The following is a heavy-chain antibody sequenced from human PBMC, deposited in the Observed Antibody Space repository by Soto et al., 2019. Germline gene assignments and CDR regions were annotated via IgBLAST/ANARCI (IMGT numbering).Heavy chain of an antibody. CDR3: AKGVPGIAVAGTGYFQH. D-gene: IGHD6-19*01. CDR2: ISGSGDST. V-gene: IGHV3-23*01. CDR1: VFPFSSYA. Sequence: QPGGSLRLSCAASVFPFSSYAMSWVRQAPGKGLEWVSGISGSGDSTYYADSVKGRFTISRDNSKNTLYLQMNSLRAEDTAVYYCAKGVPGIAVAGTGYFQHWGQGTLVTVSS. J-gene: IGHJ1*01.